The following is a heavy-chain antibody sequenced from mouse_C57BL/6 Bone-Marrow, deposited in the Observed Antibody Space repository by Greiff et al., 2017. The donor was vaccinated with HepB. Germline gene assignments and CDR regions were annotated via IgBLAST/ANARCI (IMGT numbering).Heavy chain of an antibody. CDR2: IDPANGNT. CDR3: AKDYGSSWRFAY. V-gene: IGHV14-3*01. D-gene: IGHD1-1*01. J-gene: IGHJ3*01. Sequence: EVKLVESVAELVRPGASVKLSCTASGFNIKNTYMHWVKQRPEQGLEWIGRIDPANGNTKYAPKFQGKATITADTSSNTAYLQLSSLTSEDTAIYYCAKDYGSSWRFAYWGQGTLVTVSA. CDR1: GFNIKNTY.